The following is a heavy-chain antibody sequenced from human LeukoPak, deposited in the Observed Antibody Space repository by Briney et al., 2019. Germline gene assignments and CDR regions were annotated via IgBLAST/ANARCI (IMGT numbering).Heavy chain of an antibody. CDR3: ARGRTRGYYYGSGSPAPYDY. CDR2: INTNTGNP. CDR1: GYTFTSYA. Sequence: GASVKVSCKASGYTFTSYAMNWVRQAPGQGLEWMGWINTNTGNPTYAQGFTGRFVFSLDTSVSTAYLQISSLKAEDTAVYYCARGRTRGYYYGSGSPAPYDYWGQGTLVTVSS. V-gene: IGHV7-4-1*02. D-gene: IGHD3-10*01. J-gene: IGHJ4*02.